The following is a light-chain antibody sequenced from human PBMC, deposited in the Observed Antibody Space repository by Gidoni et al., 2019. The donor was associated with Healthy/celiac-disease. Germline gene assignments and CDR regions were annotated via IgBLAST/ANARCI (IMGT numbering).Light chain of an antibody. Sequence: DIVMTQSPATLSVSPGERATLSCRASQSVSSNLAWYQQKPGQAPRLLIYGASTRATGIPARFSGSGSGTEFTLTISSLQSEDFAVYYCQQYNNWPGTFXXXTKLEIK. CDR3: QQYNNWPGT. J-gene: IGKJ2*02. CDR1: QSVSSN. CDR2: GAS. V-gene: IGKV3-15*01.